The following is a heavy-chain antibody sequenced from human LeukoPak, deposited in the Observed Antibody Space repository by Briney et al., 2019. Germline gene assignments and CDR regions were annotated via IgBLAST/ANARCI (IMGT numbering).Heavy chain of an antibody. CDR1: GFTFSRYA. CDR2: ISNTGEST. CDR3: AKAFSPTSGTFYLSFDC. V-gene: IGHV3-23*01. Sequence: GGSLRLSCAASGFTFSRYAMSWVRQAPGKGLEWVSTISNTGESTYYADSLKGRFTISRDKSKDTRFMQMNSLRADVTAVYYCAKAFSPTSGTFYLSFDCWGQGTLVSVSS. D-gene: IGHD3-10*01. J-gene: IGHJ4*02.